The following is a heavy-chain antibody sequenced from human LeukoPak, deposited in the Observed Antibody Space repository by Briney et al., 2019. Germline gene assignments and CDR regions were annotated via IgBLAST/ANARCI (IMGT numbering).Heavy chain of an antibody. Sequence: SETLSLTCAVSGGSISSGGYSWSWIRQHPGKGLEWTGYIYYSGSTYYNPSLKSRVTISVDTSKNQFSLKLSSVTAADTAVYYCARDRDYYDSSGYYSGRSFDYWGQGTLVTVSS. V-gene: IGHV4-31*11. D-gene: IGHD3-22*01. CDR3: ARDRDYYDSSGYYSGRSFDY. CDR2: IYYSGST. CDR1: GGSISSGGYS. J-gene: IGHJ4*02.